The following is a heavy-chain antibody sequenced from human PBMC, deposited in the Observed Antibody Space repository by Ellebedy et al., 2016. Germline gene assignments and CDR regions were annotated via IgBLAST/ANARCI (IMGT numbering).Heavy chain of an antibody. Sequence: GESLKISCKGSGYSFTSYWIGWVRQMPGKGLEWMGIIYPDDSDTRYSPSFQGQVTISADKSINTAYLQCSSLKASDTAMYFCARSGSASGGFGDYWGQGALVTVSS. CDR3: ARSGSASGGFGDY. D-gene: IGHD2-15*01. CDR1: GYSFTSYW. CDR2: IYPDDSDT. V-gene: IGHV5-51*01. J-gene: IGHJ4*02.